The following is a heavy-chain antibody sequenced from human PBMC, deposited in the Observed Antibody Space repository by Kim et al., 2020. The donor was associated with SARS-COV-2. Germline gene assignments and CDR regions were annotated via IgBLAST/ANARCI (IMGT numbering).Heavy chain of an antibody. D-gene: IGHD2-2*01. CDR3: ARAGCSSTSCPRRGGMDV. V-gene: IGHV4-59*13. CDR2: IYYSGST. J-gene: IGHJ6*02. CDR1: GGSISNYY. Sequence: SETLSLICTVSGGSISNYYWSWIRQPPGKGLEWIGYIYYSGSTNYNPSLKSRVTISVDTSKNQFSLKLSSVTAADTAVYYCARAGCSSTSCPRRGGMDVWGQGTTVTVSS.